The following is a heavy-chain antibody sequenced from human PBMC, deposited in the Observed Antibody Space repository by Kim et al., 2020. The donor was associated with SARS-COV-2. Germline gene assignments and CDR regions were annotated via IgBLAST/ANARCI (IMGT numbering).Heavy chain of an antibody. D-gene: IGHD3-10*01. V-gene: IGHV4-34*01. Sequence: SETLSLICAVYGGSFSGYYWSWIRQPPGKGLEWIGEINHSGSTNYNPSLKSRVTISVDTSKNQFSLKLSSVTAADTAVYYCARGARGYGSGSYYTPQAPHYFDDWGQGTLVTVSS. CDR2: INHSGST. CDR1: GGSFSGYY. CDR3: ARGARGYGSGSYYTPQAPHYFDD. J-gene: IGHJ4*02.